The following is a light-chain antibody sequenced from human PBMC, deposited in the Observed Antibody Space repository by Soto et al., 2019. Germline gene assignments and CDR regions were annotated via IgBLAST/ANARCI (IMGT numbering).Light chain of an antibody. J-gene: IGKJ5*01. CDR2: AAS. V-gene: IGKV1-9*01. CDR3: QQLNSYPPET. CDR1: QGISSY. Sequence: DIQLTQSPSFLSSSVGDKVTMTRRASQGISSYLAWYQQKPGKAPKLLIYAASTLQSGVPSRFSGSGSGTEFTLTISSLQPEDFATYYCQQLNSYPPETFGQGTRLEIK.